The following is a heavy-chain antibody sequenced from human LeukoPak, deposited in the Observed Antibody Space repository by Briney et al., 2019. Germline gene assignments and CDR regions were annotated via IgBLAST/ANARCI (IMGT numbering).Heavy chain of an antibody. Sequence: PGGSLRLSCVASGLTFSGQWLNWVRQAPGLGLEWVANIKHDGREKYYVDSVKGRFTISRDDGQNSLSLHMNSVRAEDTAVYYCGYTNNFYHWGQGALVVVSS. J-gene: IGHJ4*02. CDR1: GLTFSGQW. CDR3: GYTNNFYH. CDR2: IKHDGREK. V-gene: IGHV3-7*01. D-gene: IGHD3-16*02.